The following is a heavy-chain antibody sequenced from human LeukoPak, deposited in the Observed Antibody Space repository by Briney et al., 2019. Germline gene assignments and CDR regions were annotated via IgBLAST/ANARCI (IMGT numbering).Heavy chain of an antibody. CDR1: GFIFSSYW. CDR2: MSQDGSEK. D-gene: IGHD3-22*01. V-gene: IGHV3-7*03. Sequence: GGSLRLSCVASGFIFSSYWMSWVRQAPGKGLEWVAIMSQDGSEKKYVDSVKGRFTISRDNTKNTVYLQMNSLRAEDTAVYYCARGRYYDSSGPPYYFDYWGQGTLVTVSS. J-gene: IGHJ4*02. CDR3: ARGRYYDSSGPPYYFDY.